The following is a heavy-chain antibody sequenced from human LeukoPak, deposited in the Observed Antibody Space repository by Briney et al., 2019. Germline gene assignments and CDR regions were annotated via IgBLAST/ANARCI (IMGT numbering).Heavy chain of an antibody. CDR2: IIPIFGTA. J-gene: IGHJ4*02. CDR3: ARGRSKGYSTYDY. CDR1: GGTFSSYA. D-gene: IGHD2-15*01. Sequence: ASVKVSCKASGGTFSSYAISWVRQAPGQGLEWMGGIIPIFGTANYAQKFQGRVTITADESTSTAYMELSSLRSEDAAVYYCARGRSKGYSTYDYWGQGTLVTVSS. V-gene: IGHV1-69*13.